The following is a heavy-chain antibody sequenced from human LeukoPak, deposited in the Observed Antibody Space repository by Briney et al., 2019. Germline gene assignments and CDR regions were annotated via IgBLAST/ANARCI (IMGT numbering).Heavy chain of an antibody. D-gene: IGHD4-17*01. CDR2: ISYDGNKK. CDR3: ATDDDAGDYRLDY. J-gene: IGHJ4*02. CDR1: GFTFRNYA. Sequence: GGSLRLSCAASGFTFRNYAMHWVRQAPGKGLEWVAVISYDGNKKYYADSVKGRFTISKDNSKNALYLQMNTLRADDTALYYCATDDDAGDYRLDYWGQGTLVTVSS. V-gene: IGHV3-30*04.